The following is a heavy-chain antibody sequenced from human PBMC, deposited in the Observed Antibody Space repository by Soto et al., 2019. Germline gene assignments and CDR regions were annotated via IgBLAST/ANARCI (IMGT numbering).Heavy chain of an antibody. CDR1: GFTFRSYW. CDR3: ASTIPPSDNPGFDY. D-gene: IGHD1-1*01. CDR2: IQQEHGGDK. J-gene: IGHJ4*02. Sequence: PGGSLRLSCAASGFTFRSYWMSWVRQAPGKGLEWVANIQQEHGGDKYYVDSVKGRFTISRDNAKNSVYLQINSLRAEDTAVYFCASTIPPSDNPGFDYWGQGTLVTVSS. V-gene: IGHV3-7*01.